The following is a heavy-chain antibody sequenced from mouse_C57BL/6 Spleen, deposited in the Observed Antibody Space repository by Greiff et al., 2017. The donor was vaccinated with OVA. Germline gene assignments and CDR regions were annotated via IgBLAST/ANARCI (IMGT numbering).Heavy chain of an antibody. D-gene: IGHD3-2*02. CDR1: GFTFSDFY. Sequence: EVNLVESGGGLVQSGRSLRLSCATSGFTFSDFYMEWVRQAPGKGLEWIAASRNKANDYTTEYSASVKGRFIVSRDTSQSILYLQMNALRAEDTAIYYCARDEGSSGYAYGGQGSLVTVSA. CDR3: ARDEGSSGYAY. V-gene: IGHV7-1*01. CDR2: SRNKANDYTT. J-gene: IGHJ3*01.